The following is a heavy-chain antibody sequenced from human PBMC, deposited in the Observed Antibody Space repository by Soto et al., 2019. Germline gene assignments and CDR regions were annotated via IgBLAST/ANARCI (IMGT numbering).Heavy chain of an antibody. D-gene: IGHD3-22*01. CDR3: ARGISSGSPYWYFDL. J-gene: IGHJ2*01. Sequence: QVQLQESGPGLVKPSQTLSLTCTVSGGSITSGDYYWSWIRQPPGKGLEWVSSISSSSSYIYYADSVKGRFTISRDNAKNSLYLQMNSLRAEDTAVYYCARGISSGSPYWYFDLWGRGTLVTVSS. V-gene: IGHV3-11*06. CDR1: GGSITSGDYY. CDR2: ISSSSSYI.